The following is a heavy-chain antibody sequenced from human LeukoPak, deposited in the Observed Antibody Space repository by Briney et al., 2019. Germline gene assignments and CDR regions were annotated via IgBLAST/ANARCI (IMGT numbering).Heavy chain of an antibody. Sequence: GGSLRLSCAASGFTFSSYNMNWVRQAPGKGLEWVSYITISSSTIYYADSVRGRFTISRDNAKNSLYLQMNSLRAEDTAVYYCAREETYCSSTRCHWGYMDAWGKGTTVTVSS. V-gene: IGHV3-48*01. CDR1: GFTFSSYN. CDR2: ITISSSTI. D-gene: IGHD2-2*01. J-gene: IGHJ6*03. CDR3: AREETYCSSTRCHWGYMDA.